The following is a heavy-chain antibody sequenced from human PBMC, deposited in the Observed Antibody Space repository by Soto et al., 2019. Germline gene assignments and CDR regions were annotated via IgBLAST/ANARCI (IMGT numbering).Heavy chain of an antibody. V-gene: IGHV5-10-1*01. CDR3: ARPGAMSDCSGGSCYYYYGMDV. Sequence: GESLKISCKGSGYSFTSYWISWVRQMPGKGLEWMGRIDPSDSYTNYSPSFQGHVTISADKSISTAYLQWSSLKASDTAMYYCARPGAMSDCSGGSCYYYYGMDVWGQGTTVTVS. D-gene: IGHD2-15*01. CDR1: GYSFTSYW. J-gene: IGHJ6*02. CDR2: IDPSDSYT.